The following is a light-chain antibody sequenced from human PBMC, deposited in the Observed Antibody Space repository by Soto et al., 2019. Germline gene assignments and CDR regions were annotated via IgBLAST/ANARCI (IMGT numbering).Light chain of an antibody. J-gene: IGLJ3*02. CDR2: EVT. CDR1: SSDVGTYNL. V-gene: IGLV2-23*02. Sequence: QSSLTQPASVSGSPGQSITISCNGSSSDVGTYNLVSWYQQHPGKAPKLLIYEVTQRPSGVSNAFSGSKSANTASLTISGLQADDEAVYYCCSYASDNSWVFGGGTKLTVL. CDR3: CSYASDNSWV.